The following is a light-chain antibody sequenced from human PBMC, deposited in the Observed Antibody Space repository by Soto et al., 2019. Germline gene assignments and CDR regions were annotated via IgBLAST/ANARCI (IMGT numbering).Light chain of an antibody. Sequence: EIVLTQSPATLSLSPGERATLSCRASQSVSSYLAWYQQQPGQAPRLLIYDASNRATGIPDRFSGSGSGTDFTLPISRLEPEDCAVYYCQQRSNWLTFGGGTKVEIK. CDR3: QQRSNWLT. J-gene: IGKJ4*01. V-gene: IGKV3-11*01. CDR1: QSVSSY. CDR2: DAS.